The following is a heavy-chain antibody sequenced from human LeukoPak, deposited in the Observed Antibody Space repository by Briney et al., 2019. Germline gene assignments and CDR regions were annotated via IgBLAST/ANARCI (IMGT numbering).Heavy chain of an antibody. CDR2: IDHSGST. Sequence: SETLSLTCAVYGGSFSGYYWSWIRQPPGKGLEWIGEIDHSGSTNYNPSLKSRVTISVDTSKNQFSLKLSSVTAADTAVYYCARYYGSGSFDLIYYFDYWGQGTLVTVSS. CDR1: GGSFSGYY. D-gene: IGHD3-10*01. V-gene: IGHV4-34*01. CDR3: ARYYGSGSFDLIYYFDY. J-gene: IGHJ4*02.